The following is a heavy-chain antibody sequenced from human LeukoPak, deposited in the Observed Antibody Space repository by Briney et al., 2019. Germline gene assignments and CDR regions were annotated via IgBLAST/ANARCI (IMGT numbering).Heavy chain of an antibody. D-gene: IGHD1-26*01. V-gene: IGHV3-21*01. CDR1: GFTFSSYS. J-gene: IGHJ4*02. CDR2: ISSSSSYI. CDR3: ASGLYGSYSPLDY. Sequence: GGSLRLSCAASGFTFSSYSMNWVRQAPGKGLEWVSSISSSSSYIYYAGSVKGRFTISRDNAKNSLYLQMNSLRAEDTAVYYCASGLYGSYSPLDYWGQGTLVTVSS.